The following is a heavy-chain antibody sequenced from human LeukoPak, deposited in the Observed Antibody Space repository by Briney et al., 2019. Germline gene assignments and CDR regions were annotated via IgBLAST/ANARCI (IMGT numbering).Heavy chain of an antibody. CDR2: INHSGST. CDR1: GGSFSGYC. V-gene: IGHV4-34*01. Sequence: PSETLSLTCAVYGGSFSGYCWSWIRQPPGKGLEWIGEINHSGSTNYNPSLKSRVTISVDTSKNQFSLRLSSVTAADTAVYYCARDWGVSARPGYMDVWGKGTTVTVSS. J-gene: IGHJ6*03. CDR3: ARDWGVSARPGYMDV. D-gene: IGHD6-6*01.